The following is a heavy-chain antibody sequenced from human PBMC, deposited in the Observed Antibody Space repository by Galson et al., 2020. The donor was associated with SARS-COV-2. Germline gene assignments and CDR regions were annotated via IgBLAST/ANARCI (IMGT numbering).Heavy chain of an antibody. J-gene: IGHJ6*02. D-gene: IGHD3-3*01. CDR2: IYKSGNT. V-gene: IGHV4-61*02. Sequence: SETLSLTCTVSGASISSGSYYWSWIRQPAGKGLAWIGRIYKSGNTNYNPSLWSQVTISVDTSKNQFSLKLTSVTAADTVVYYCARGNSPCVTIFGVLTGTCGMDVWGQGTTVTVSS. CDR3: ARGNSPCVTIFGVLTGTCGMDV. CDR1: GASISSGSYY.